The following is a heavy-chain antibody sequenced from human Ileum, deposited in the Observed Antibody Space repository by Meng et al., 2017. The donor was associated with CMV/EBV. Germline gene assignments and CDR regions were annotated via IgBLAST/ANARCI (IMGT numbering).Heavy chain of an antibody. V-gene: IGHV4-39*07. CDR1: GDSISSSSYY. J-gene: IGHJ4*02. Sequence: ETLSLTCVVSGDSISSSSYYWGWIRQPPGKGLEWIGIIYNNGNTYYNPSLKSRVTISVDTSKNQFSLKMTSMTAADTAFYYCARDSPNSGWNNFDYWGQGTLVTVSS. D-gene: IGHD6-19*01. CDR3: ARDSPNSGWNNFDY. CDR2: IYNNGNT.